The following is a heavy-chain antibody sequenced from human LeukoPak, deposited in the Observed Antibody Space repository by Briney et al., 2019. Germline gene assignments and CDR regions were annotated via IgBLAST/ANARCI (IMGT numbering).Heavy chain of an antibody. V-gene: IGHV4-38-2*02. Sequence: SETLSLTCTVSGYSISSGYYWGWIRQPPGKGLEWIGSIYHSGSTYYNPSLKSRVTISVDTSKNQFSLKLSSVTGADTAVYYCARGDSSDWRLDYWGQGTLVTVSS. D-gene: IGHD6-19*01. J-gene: IGHJ4*02. CDR1: GYSISSGYY. CDR3: ARGDSSDWRLDY. CDR2: IYHSGST.